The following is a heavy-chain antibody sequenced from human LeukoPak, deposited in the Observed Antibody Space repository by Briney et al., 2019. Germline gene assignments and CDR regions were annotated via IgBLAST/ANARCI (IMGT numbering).Heavy chain of an antibody. J-gene: IGHJ5*02. V-gene: IGHV4-38-2*02. D-gene: IGHD3-10*01. CDR2: IYHSGIT. CDR1: DYSISSGYGYY. Sequence: SETLSLTCTVSDYSISSGYGYYWGWIRQPPGKGLEWIGNIYHSGITYYNHFNSSLKSRVTISIDTSKNQFSLKLSSVTAADTAVYYCARTYYYGSGSSNWFDPWGQGTLVTVSS. CDR3: ARTYYYGSGSSNWFDP.